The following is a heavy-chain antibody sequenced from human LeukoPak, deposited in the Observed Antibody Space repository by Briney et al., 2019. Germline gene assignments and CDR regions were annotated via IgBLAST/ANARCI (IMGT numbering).Heavy chain of an antibody. Sequence: PSATLSLTCGVSGGSISNTNWWSWVRQPPGQGLEWIGKTSRTRPTHYDPSLESRVTVSLDKSKNQLSLILTSVTAADTAVYYCSRENGAYSPFGYWGQGTLVTVHS. CDR1: GGSISNTNW. CDR2: TSRTRPT. V-gene: IGHV4-4*02. J-gene: IGHJ4*02. D-gene: IGHD2-15*01. CDR3: SRENGAYSPFGY.